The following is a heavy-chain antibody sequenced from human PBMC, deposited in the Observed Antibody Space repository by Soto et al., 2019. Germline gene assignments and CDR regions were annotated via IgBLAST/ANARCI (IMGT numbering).Heavy chain of an antibody. D-gene: IGHD6-13*01. Sequence: SETLSLTCTVSGASMNSYHWSWIRQPAGKGLEWIGHIHSSGSTNYNPSLKSRVTMSVDTPKNQFSLRLMSLTAADTAVYYCARDKGVAAAGITWFDPWGQGSLVTVSS. CDR3: ARDKGVAAAGITWFDP. CDR1: GASMNSYH. CDR2: IHSSGST. V-gene: IGHV4-4*07. J-gene: IGHJ5*02.